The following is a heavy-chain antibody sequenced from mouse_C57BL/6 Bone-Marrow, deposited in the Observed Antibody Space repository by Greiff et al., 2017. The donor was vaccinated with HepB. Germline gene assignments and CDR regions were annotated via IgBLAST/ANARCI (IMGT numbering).Heavy chain of an antibody. D-gene: IGHD1-1*01. CDR2: SRNKANDYTT. CDR3: ARDARYYGSSYWYFDV. J-gene: IGHJ1*03. V-gene: IGHV7-1*01. CDR1: GFTFSDFY. Sequence: EVKLVESGGGLVQSGRSLRLSCATSGFTFSDFYMEWVRQAPGKGLEWIAASRNKANDYTTEYSASVMGRFIVSRDTSQSILYLQMNALRAEDTAIYYCARDARYYGSSYWYFDVWGTGTTVTVSS.